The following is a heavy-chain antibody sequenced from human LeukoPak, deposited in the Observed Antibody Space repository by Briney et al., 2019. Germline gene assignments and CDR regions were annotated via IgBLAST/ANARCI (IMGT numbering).Heavy chain of an antibody. CDR1: GGSFSGYY. Sequence: SETLSLTCAVYGGSFSGYYWSWIRQPPGKGLEWIGEINHSGSTNYNPSLKSRVTISVDTSKNQFSLKLSSVTAADTAVYYCARNADKNYGDYSYYYYYMDVWGKGTTVTVSS. CDR3: ARNADKNYGDYSYYYYYMDV. D-gene: IGHD4-17*01. CDR2: INHSGST. V-gene: IGHV4-34*01. J-gene: IGHJ6*03.